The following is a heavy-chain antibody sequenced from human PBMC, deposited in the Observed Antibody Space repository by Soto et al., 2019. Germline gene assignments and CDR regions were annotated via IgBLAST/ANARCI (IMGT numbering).Heavy chain of an antibody. CDR2: IDHSVST. V-gene: IGHV4-30-2*01. Sequence: QLQLLESGSGLVKPSQTLSLTCAVSGGSISSGGYSWGWIRQPPGKGLEWIGYIDHSVSTYYNPSLKSRVTISVDRSKNQFSLRLSSVTAADTAVYYCARVPDYWGQGTLVTVSS. CDR3: ARVPDY. J-gene: IGHJ4*02. CDR1: GGSISSGGYS.